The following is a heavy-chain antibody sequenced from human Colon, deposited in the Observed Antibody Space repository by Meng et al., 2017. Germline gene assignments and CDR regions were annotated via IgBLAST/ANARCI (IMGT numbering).Heavy chain of an antibody. CDR1: GFTFSSYG. D-gene: IGHD5-24*01. CDR3: ARDIQEMATINAPYFDY. J-gene: IGHJ4*02. CDR2: IWYDGSNK. Sequence: GESLKISCAASGFTFSSYGMHWVRQAPGKGLEWVAVIWYDGSNKYYADSVKGRFTISRDNSKNTLYLQMNSLGAEDTAVYYCARDIQEMATINAPYFDYWGQGTLVTVSS. V-gene: IGHV3-33*01.